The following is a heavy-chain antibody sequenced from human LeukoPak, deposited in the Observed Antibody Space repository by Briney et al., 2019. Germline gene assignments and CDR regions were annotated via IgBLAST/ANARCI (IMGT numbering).Heavy chain of an antibody. CDR2: INPNSGGT. CDR1: GYSFVKYG. CDR3: ARTGSSRWHGDHYYFDY. J-gene: IGHJ4*02. D-gene: IGHD6-13*01. V-gene: IGHV1-2*04. Sequence: ASAKVSCKASGYSFVKYGISWVRQAPGQGLEWMGWINPNSGGTNYAQKFQGWVTMTRDTSISTAYMELSRLRSDDTAVYYCARTGSSRWHGDHYYFDYWGQGTLVTVSS.